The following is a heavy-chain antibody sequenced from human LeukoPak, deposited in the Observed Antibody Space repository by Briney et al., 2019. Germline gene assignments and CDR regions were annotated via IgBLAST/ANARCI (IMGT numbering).Heavy chain of an antibody. V-gene: IGHV3-48*03. J-gene: IGHJ6*04. D-gene: IGHD6-19*01. CDR3: ARAGVGSGWYGTGYYGMDV. CDR1: GFTFSSYE. CDR2: ISSSGSTI. Sequence: QPGGSLRLSCAASGFTFSSYEMNWVRQAPGKGLEWVSYISSSGSTIYYADSVKGRFTISRDNAKNSLYLQMNSLRAEDRAVYYCARAGVGSGWYGTGYYGMDVWGKGTTVTVSS.